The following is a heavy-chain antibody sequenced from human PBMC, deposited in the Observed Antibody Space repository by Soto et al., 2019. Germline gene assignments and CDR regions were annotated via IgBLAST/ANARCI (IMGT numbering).Heavy chain of an antibody. V-gene: IGHV4-61*01. J-gene: IGHJ6*02. D-gene: IGHD5-18*01. CDR3: ARDYGYSYGAYYYYYGMDV. CDR2: IYYSGST. CDR1: GGSFSGSYY. Sequence: SETLSLTCAVYGGSFSGSYYWSWIRQPPGKGLEWIGYIYYSGSTNYNPSLKSRVTISVDTSKNQFSLKLSSVTAADTAVYYCARDYGYSYGAYYYYYGMDVWGQGTTVTVSS.